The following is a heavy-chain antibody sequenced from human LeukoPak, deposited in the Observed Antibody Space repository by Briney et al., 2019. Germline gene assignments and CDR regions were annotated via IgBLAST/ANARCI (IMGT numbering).Heavy chain of an antibody. CDR2: ISGSGGST. CDR1: GFTFSSYA. CDR3: TKGTIWLPFDY. V-gene: IGHV3-23*01. J-gene: IGHJ4*02. Sequence: QPGGSLRLSCEASGFTFSSYAMSWVRQVPGKGLEWVSAISGSGGSTYYADSVKGRFTISRDNSKNTLYLQMNSLRAEDTAVYYCTKGTIWLPFDYWGQGTLVTVSS. D-gene: IGHD5-18*01.